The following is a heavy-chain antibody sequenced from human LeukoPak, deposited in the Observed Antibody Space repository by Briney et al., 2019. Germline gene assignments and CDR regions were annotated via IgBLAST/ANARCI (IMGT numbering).Heavy chain of an antibody. J-gene: IGHJ4*02. CDR3: AKGGYSDFKVVY. CDR2: ISAGSSSI. CDR1: GFTFSSDA. V-gene: IGHV3-23*01. D-gene: IGHD4-11*01. Sequence: GGSLRLSCAASGFTFSSDAMSWVRQATGMGLEGVSAISAGSSSIFYADSVKGRFTISRDNSKNTLYLQMNSLRAEDTAVYYCAKGGYSDFKVVYWGQGTLVTVSS.